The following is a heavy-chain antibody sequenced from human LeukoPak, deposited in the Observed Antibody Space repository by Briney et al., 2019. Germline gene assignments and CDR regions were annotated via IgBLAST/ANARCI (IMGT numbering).Heavy chain of an antibody. J-gene: IGHJ4*02. CDR1: GYSFTSYW. CDR2: IYPADSDT. CDR3: AKRGGSRSFYSLDH. V-gene: IGHV5-51*01. Sequence: GESLKISCKGSGYSFTSYWIGWVRQKPGKGLEWMGIIYPADSDTRYSPSFQGQVTISADKSTTTAYLQWGSLKASDTAIYYCAKRGGSRSFYSLDHWGQGTPVTVSS. D-gene: IGHD3-10*01.